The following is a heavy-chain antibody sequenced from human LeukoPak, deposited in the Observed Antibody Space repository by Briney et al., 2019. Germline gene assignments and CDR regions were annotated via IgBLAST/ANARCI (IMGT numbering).Heavy chain of an antibody. J-gene: IGHJ1*01. CDR1: GGSIRGYY. D-gene: IGHD6-13*01. CDR3: ASYSSSLEYFHP. Sequence: PSETLSLTCTVSGGSIRGYYWSWIRQPPGKGLEWIGYIYYSGSTNYNPPLKSRVAISVDTSKNQFSLKLSSVTAADTAVYYCASYSSSLEYFHPWGQGTLVTVSS. V-gene: IGHV4-59*01. CDR2: IYYSGST.